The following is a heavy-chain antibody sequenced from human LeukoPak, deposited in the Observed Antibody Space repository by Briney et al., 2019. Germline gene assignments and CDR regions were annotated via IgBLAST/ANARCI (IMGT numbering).Heavy chain of an antibody. Sequence: GGSLRLSCEASGFTFSSYGMHWVRQAPGKGLEWVAFIRYDGNNKNYVDSVKGRFTISRDNSKNTVYLQMNGLRTEDTAVYYCAKGRLVVAPAAIDYWGQGTLVTVSA. V-gene: IGHV3-30*02. CDR2: IRYDGNNK. CDR3: AKGRLVVAPAAIDY. CDR1: GFTFSSYG. J-gene: IGHJ4*02. D-gene: IGHD2-2*01.